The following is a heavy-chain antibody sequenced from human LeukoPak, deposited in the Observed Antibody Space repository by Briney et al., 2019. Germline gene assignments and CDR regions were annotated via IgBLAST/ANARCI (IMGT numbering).Heavy chain of an antibody. CDR2: IYHSGST. J-gene: IGHJ5*02. CDR1: GYSISSGYY. CDR3: AEGIAAAWNSSWFDP. Sequence: PSETLSLTCAVSGYSISSGYYWGWIRQPPGKGLEWIGSIYHSGSTYYNPSLKSRVTISVDTSKNQFSLKLSSVTAAGTAVYYCAEGIAAAWNSSWFDPWGQGTLVTVSS. D-gene: IGHD6-13*01. V-gene: IGHV4-38-2*01.